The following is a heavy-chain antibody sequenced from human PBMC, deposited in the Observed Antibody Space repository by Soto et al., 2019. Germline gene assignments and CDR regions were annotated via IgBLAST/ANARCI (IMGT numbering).Heavy chain of an antibody. CDR3: ARKDCSGGSCPRNYYYGMDV. J-gene: IGHJ6*02. CDR1: GFTFSSYG. Sequence: HPGGSLRLSCAASGFTFSSYGMHWVRQAPGKGLEWVAVIWYDGNNKYYADSVKGRFTISRDNSKNTLYLQMNSLRAEDTAVYYCARKDCSGGSCPRNYYYGMDVWGQGTTVTVSS. D-gene: IGHD2-15*01. CDR2: IWYDGNNK. V-gene: IGHV3-33*01.